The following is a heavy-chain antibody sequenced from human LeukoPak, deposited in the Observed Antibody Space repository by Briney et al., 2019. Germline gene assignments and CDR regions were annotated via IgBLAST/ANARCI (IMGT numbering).Heavy chain of an antibody. J-gene: IGHJ4*02. CDR3: ARLGVGAFQGFDY. V-gene: IGHV3-48*03. Sequence: QPGGSLRLSCAASGFTFSSYEMNWVRQAPGKGLEWVSYISSSGSTIYYADSVKGRFTISRDNAKNSLYLQMNSLRAEDTAVYYSARLGVGAFQGFDYWGQGTLVTVSS. D-gene: IGHD1-26*01. CDR1: GFTFSSYE. CDR2: ISSSGSTI.